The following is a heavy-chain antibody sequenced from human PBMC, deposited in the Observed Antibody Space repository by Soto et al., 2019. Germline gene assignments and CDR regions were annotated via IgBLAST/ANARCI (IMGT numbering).Heavy chain of an antibody. CDR3: ARAVAVPADFDY. V-gene: IGHV1-3*05. J-gene: IGHJ4*02. Sequence: QVQLVQSGAEEKKPGASVKVSCKASGYTFTGYAMHWVRQAPGQRLEWMGWINAGNGNTKYSQKCQGRVTITRDTSASTAYMELSSLRSEDTAVYYSARAVAVPADFDYWGQGTLVTVSS. D-gene: IGHD6-19*01. CDR1: GYTFTGYA. CDR2: INAGNGNT.